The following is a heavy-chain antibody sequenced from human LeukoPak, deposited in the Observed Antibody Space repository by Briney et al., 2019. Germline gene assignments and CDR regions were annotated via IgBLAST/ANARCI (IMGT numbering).Heavy chain of an antibody. V-gene: IGHV1-2*02. CDR2: INPNSGGT. CDR1: GYTFTGYY. CDR3: ARAPPPTVTYFDY. D-gene: IGHD4-17*01. Sequence: ASVKVSCKASGYTFTGYYMYWVRQAPGQGLEWMGWINPNSGGTNYAQKFQGRVTMTRDTSISTAYMELSRLRSDDTAVYYCARAPPPTVTYFDYWGQGTLVTVSS. J-gene: IGHJ4*02.